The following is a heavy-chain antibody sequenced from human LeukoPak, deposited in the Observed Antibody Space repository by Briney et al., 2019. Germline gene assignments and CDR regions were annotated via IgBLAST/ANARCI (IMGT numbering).Heavy chain of an antibody. J-gene: IGHJ4*02. CDR2: INPNSGGT. D-gene: IGHD4-17*01. Sequence: ASVKVSCKASGYTFTGYYMHWVRQAPGQGLEWMGWINPNSGGTNYAQKFQGWVTMTRDTSISTAYMELSRLRSDDTAVYYCARDRPDYGDYVFMSDYWGQGTLVTVSS. CDR3: ARDRPDYGDYVFMSDY. V-gene: IGHV1-2*04. CDR1: GYTFTGYY.